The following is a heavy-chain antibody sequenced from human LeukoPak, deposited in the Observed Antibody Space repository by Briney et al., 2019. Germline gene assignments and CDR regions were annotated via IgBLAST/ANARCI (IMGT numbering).Heavy chain of an antibody. Sequence: GGSLRLSCAASGFTFSSFDMSWVRQAPGKGLAWVSTITGDGVTTYYADSVKGRFTISRDNSKNTVYLQLNSLRADDTAVYYCARDCPIVGYASGWSSNSFDHWGQGTPVTVSS. CDR2: ITGDGVTT. D-gene: IGHD6-19*01. CDR3: ARDCPIVGYASGWSSNSFDH. V-gene: IGHV3-23*01. J-gene: IGHJ4*02. CDR1: GFTFSSFD.